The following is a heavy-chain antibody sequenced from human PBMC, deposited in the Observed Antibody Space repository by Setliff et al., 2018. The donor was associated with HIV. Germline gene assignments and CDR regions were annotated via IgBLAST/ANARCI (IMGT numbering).Heavy chain of an antibody. CDR2: ISHTGTA. CDR1: GGSISRGGRY. D-gene: IGHD6-6*01. J-gene: IGHJ6*03. CDR3: ARGQFVSPGRPRHYMDV. V-gene: IGHV4-39*02. Sequence: PSETLSLTCTVSGGSISRGGRYWGWVRQTPGKGLEWIGDISHTGTATYNPSLGSRVTISVDAAKKRFSLNIRSLTAADTAVYFCARGQFVSPGRPRHYMDVWGKGTSVTVSS.